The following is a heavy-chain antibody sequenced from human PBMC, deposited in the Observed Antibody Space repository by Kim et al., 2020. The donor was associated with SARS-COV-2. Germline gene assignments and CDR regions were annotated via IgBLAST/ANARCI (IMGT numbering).Heavy chain of an antibody. V-gene: IGHV3-48*03. J-gene: IGHJ4*02. CDR3: ARDKGSSSSLNY. CDR1: GFTFSSYE. D-gene: IGHD6-6*01. Sequence: GGSLRLSCAASGFTFSSYEMNWVRQAPGKGLEWVLYISSSGSTIYYADSVKGRFTISRDNAKNSLYLQMNSLRAEDTAVYYCARDKGSSSSLNYWGQGTLVTVSS. CDR2: ISSSGSTI.